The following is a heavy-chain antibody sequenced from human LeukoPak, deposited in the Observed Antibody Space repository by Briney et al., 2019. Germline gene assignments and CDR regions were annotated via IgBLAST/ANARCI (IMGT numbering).Heavy chain of an antibody. CDR1: GYTFTSYD. J-gene: IGHJ2*01. D-gene: IGHD4-17*01. V-gene: IGHV1-8*03. CDR2: MNPNSGNT. Sequence: GASVKVSCKASGYTFTSYDINWVRQATGQGLEWMGWMNPNSGNTGYAQKFQGRVTITRNTSISTAYMELRSLRSDDTAVYYCARDRDYGDYTPDLWGRGTLVTVSS. CDR3: ARDRDYGDYTPDL.